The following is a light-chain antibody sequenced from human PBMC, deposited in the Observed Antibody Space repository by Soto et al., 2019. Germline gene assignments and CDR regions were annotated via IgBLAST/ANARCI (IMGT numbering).Light chain of an antibody. CDR2: DVS. CDR3: QHTTDFT. Sequence: DIQMTQSPSTLAASVGDTVTMTCRSSSKWLAWYQKKPGKAPKLLIYDVSNLERGVPPRVSGSTSGAESTLTITGLRPDDLGTYYCQHTTDFTFGQGTKVEIK. V-gene: IGKV1-5*01. J-gene: IGKJ2*01. CDR1: SSSKW.